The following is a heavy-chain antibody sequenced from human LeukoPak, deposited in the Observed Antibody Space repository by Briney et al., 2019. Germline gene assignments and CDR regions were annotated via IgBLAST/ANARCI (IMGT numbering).Heavy chain of an antibody. D-gene: IGHD3-16*01. Sequence: GGSLRLSCTASGFTFSSYSMNWVRQAPGKGLEWVSCISSSSSTIHYADSVKGRFSISRDNARNSLYLQMSSLRSDDTAVYYCARDLRVITFGGGSDWGQGTLVTVSS. CDR2: ISSSSSTI. CDR3: ARDLRVITFGGGSD. V-gene: IGHV3-48*04. CDR1: GFTFSSYS. J-gene: IGHJ4*02.